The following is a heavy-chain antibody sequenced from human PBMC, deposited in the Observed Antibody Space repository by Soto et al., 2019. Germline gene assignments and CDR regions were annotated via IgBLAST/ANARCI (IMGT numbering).Heavy chain of an antibody. V-gene: IGHV3-11*01. CDR3: AKVSSNFDY. D-gene: IGHD6-13*01. Sequence: GESLKISCAASGFTFSDYYMSWIRQAPGKGLEWVSYISSSGSTIYYADSVKGRFTISRDNAKNSLYLQMNSLRAEDTAVYYCAKVSSNFDYWGQGTLVTVSS. CDR2: ISSSGSTI. CDR1: GFTFSDYY. J-gene: IGHJ4*02.